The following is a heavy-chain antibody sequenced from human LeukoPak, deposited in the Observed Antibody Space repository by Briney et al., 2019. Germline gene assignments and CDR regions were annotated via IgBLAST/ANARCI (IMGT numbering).Heavy chain of an antibody. CDR3: ARSSGYSYMYYFDY. D-gene: IGHD5-18*01. CDR1: GYTFTGYY. V-gene: IGHV1-2*02. J-gene: IGHJ4*02. Sequence: ASVKVSCKASGYTFTGYYMHWVRQAPGQGLEWMGWINPNSGGTYYAQKFQGRVTLTRDTTISAAYMELTSLRSDDTAVYYCARSSGYSYMYYFDYWGQGTLVTVSS. CDR2: INPNSGGT.